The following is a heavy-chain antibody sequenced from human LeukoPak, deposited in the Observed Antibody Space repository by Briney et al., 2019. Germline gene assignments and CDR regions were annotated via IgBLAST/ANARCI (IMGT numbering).Heavy chain of an antibody. CDR1: GFTFSSYS. CDR2: ISSSGSTI. Sequence: GGSLRLSCAASGFTFSSYSMNWVRQAPGKGLEWVSYISSSGSTIYYADSVKGRFIISRDNAKNSLYLQMNSLRAEDTAVYYCAKNPLYGDYLDAFDIWGQGTMVTVSS. D-gene: IGHD4-17*01. CDR3: AKNPLYGDYLDAFDI. V-gene: IGHV3-48*04. J-gene: IGHJ3*02.